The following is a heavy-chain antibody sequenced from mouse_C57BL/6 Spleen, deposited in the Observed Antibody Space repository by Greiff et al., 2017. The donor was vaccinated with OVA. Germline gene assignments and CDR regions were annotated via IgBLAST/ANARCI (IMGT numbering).Heavy chain of an antibody. J-gene: IGHJ4*01. CDR1: GYTFTEYT. D-gene: IGHD2-4*01. CDR2: FYPGSGSI. CDR3: ARHEEDYDVEDYAMDY. V-gene: IGHV1-62-2*01. Sequence: VKLQESGAELVKPGASVTPSCNASGYTFTEYTIHWVKQRSGQGLEWIGWFYPGSGSIKYNEKFKDKATLTADKSSSTVYMELSRLTSVDAAVYFCARHEEDYDVEDYAMDYWGQGTSVTVSS.